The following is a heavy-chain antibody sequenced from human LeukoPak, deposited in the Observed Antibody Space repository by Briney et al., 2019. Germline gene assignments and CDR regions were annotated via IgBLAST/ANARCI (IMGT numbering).Heavy chain of an antibody. D-gene: IGHD3-10*01. CDR2: INPNSGDT. V-gene: IGHV1-2*02. Sequence: ASVKVSCKASGHTFTGYYMYWVRQAPGQGLELMGWINPNSGDTNYAQKFQGRVTMTRDTSISTAYMELNSDTSITTAYMELSRLTSDDTAVYYCTRGPPSDPWGQGTLVTVSS. CDR1: GHTFTGYY. CDR3: SRLTSDDTAVYYCTRGPPSDP. J-gene: IGHJ5*02.